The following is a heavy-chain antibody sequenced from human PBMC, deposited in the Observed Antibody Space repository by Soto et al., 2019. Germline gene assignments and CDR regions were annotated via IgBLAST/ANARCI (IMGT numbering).Heavy chain of an antibody. CDR1: GGSISSYY. CDR3: ARDRNDIGSYYFDY. J-gene: IGHJ4*02. Sequence: SETLSLTCTVSGGSISSYYWSWIRQPPGKGLEWIGYIYYSGSTNYNPSLKSRVTISVDTSKNQFSLKLSSVTAEDTAVYYCARDRNDIGSYYFDYWGQGTLVTVSS. D-gene: IGHD3-9*01. V-gene: IGHV4-59*01. CDR2: IYYSGST.